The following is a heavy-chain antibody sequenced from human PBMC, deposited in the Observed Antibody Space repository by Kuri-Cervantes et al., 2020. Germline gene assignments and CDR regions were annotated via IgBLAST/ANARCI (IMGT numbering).Heavy chain of an antibody. CDR1: GYTFTSNA. CDR2: INTNTGNP. V-gene: IGHV7-4-1*02. J-gene: IGHJ6*02. CDR3: AGGSYYYYYYYGMDV. D-gene: IGHD1-26*01. Sequence: ASVKVSCKASGYTFTSNAMHWVRQAPGQGLEWMGWINTNTGNPTYAQGFTGRFVFSLDTSVSTAYLQISSLKAEDTAVYYCAGGSYYYYYYYGMDVWGQGTTVTVSS.